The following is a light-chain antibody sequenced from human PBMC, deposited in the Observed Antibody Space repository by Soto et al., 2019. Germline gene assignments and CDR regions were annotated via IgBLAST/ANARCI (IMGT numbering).Light chain of an antibody. CDR2: GAS. CDR1: QSVSSSY. V-gene: IGKV3-20*01. Sequence: EIVLTQSPGTLSLSPGERATLSCRASQSVSSSYLAWYQQKPGQAPRLLIYGASSRATGIPDRFSGSGSGTDSPLPISRLEPEDFAVYLCQQYGSSALSFGGGTKVEFK. CDR3: QQYGSSALS. J-gene: IGKJ4*01.